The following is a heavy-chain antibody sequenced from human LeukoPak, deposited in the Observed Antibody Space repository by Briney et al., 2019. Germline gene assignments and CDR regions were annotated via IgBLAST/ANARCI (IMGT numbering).Heavy chain of an antibody. J-gene: IGHJ4*02. CDR2: ISSSSSYI. D-gene: IGHD5-24*01. V-gene: IGHV3-21*01. CDR1: GFTFSSYS. CDR3: ARDPKRRDGYNYDPDY. Sequence: GGSLRLSCAASGFTFSSYSMNWVRQAPGKGLEWVSSISSSSSYIYYADSVKGRFTISRDNAKNSLYLQMNSLRAEDTAAYYCARDPKRRDGYNYDPDYWGQGTLVTVSS.